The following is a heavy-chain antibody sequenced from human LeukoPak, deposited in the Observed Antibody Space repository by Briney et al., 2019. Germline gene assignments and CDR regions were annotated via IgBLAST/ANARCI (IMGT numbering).Heavy chain of an antibody. D-gene: IGHD4-23*01. Sequence: TPSETLSLTCTLSGGSISRHYWSWIRQPPGKGLEWIGYIYYSGSTNYNPSLRSRVNIFIDTSKHQLSLKLSSVSAADTAVYYCASLGVTSDYYIDVWGKGTTVIVS. V-gene: IGHV4-59*11. CDR1: GGSISRHY. CDR3: ASLGVTSDYYIDV. CDR2: IYYSGST. J-gene: IGHJ6*03.